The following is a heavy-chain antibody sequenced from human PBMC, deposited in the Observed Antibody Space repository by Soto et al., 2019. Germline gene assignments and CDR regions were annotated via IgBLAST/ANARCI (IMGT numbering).Heavy chain of an antibody. V-gene: IGHV3-23*01. Sequence: EVQLLQSGGGLVQPGGSLSLSCAASGFTFSSYAMRWVRQAPGKGLEWVSSISGGGGTTYYTDSVRGRFTVSRDNSKNTLHLQTNSLRAEYTAVYYGGKGNGYHAVDIWGQGTTVTVSS. CDR1: GFTFSSYA. D-gene: IGHD5-18*01. CDR3: GKGNGYHAVDI. J-gene: IGHJ3*02. CDR2: ISGGGGTT.